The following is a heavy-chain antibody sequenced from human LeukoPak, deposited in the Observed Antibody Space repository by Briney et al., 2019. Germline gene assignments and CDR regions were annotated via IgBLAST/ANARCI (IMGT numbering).Heavy chain of an antibody. CDR3: ARDRRPELVALRPPWGYGDYGSNYYYGMDV. Sequence: ASVKVSCKASGYPFTSFAITWVRQAPGQGLEWLGWISAYNGNTNYARKFQGRVTITADESTSTAYMELSSLRSEDTAVYYCARDRRPELVALRPPWGYGDYGSNYYYGMDVWGQGTTVTVSS. J-gene: IGHJ6*02. CDR2: ISAYNGNT. D-gene: IGHD4-17*01. V-gene: IGHV1-18*01. CDR1: GYPFTSFA.